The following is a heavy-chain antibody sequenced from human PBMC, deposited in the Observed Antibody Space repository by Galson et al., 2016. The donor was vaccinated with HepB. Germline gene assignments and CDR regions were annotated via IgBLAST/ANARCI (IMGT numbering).Heavy chain of an antibody. D-gene: IGHD2-2*01. J-gene: IGHJ5*02. V-gene: IGHV3-33*01. Sequence: LRLSCAASGFSFSTYGMHWVRQGPGNGLEWVAVIWHDGSNSYYADSVKGRFTISRDNSKNTLYLQMNNVRAEDTAVYYCARTLAHCLGTSCYVAETWGQGTLVTVSS. CDR2: IWHDGSNS. CDR1: GFSFSTYG. CDR3: ARTLAHCLGTSCYVAET.